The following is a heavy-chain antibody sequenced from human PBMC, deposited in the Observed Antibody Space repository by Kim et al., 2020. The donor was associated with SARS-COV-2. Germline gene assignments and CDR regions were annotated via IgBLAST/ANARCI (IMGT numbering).Heavy chain of an antibody. D-gene: IGHD5-18*01. CDR3: ARARGYSYGSLDY. J-gene: IGHJ4*02. Sequence: YHPSLKSRVTISVDTSRNQFSLQLNSVTAADTAVYYCARARGYSYGSLDYWGQGTLVTVSS. V-gene: IGHV4-39*01.